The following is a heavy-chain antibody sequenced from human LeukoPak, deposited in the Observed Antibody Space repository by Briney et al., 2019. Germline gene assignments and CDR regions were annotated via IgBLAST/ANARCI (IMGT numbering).Heavy chain of an antibody. D-gene: IGHD1-1*01. CDR3: AKGNWRYFDY. J-gene: IGHJ4*02. CDR1: GFTFSNYA. Sequence: GGSLRLSCEASGFTFSNYAMSWVRQAPGKGLEWVSVISGSGGSTYYADSVKGRFTISRDNSKNTLYLQMNSLGADDTAVYYCAKGNWRYFDYWGQGTLVTVSS. CDR2: ISGSGGST. V-gene: IGHV3-23*01.